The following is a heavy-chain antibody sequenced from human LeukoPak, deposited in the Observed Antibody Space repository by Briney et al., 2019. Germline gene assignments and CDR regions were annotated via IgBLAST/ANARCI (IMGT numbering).Heavy chain of an antibody. D-gene: IGHD5-12*01. CDR3: ARLSTGYSGYDLGRGVFDY. CDR2: INPSGGST. CDR1: GYTFTSYY. V-gene: IGHV1-46*01. Sequence: GASVKVSCKASGYTFTSYYMHWVRQAPGQGLEWMGIINPSGGSTSYAQKFRGRVTMTRDTSTSTVCMELSSLRSEDTAVYYCARLSTGYSGYDLGRGVFDYWGQGTLVTVSS. J-gene: IGHJ4*02.